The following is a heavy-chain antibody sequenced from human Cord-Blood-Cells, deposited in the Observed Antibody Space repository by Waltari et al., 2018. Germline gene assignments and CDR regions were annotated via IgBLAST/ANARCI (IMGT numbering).Heavy chain of an antibody. CDR3: ARDRRIVATSYYYYYGMDV. J-gene: IGHJ6*02. D-gene: IGHD5-12*01. CDR1: GGSISSRNC. V-gene: IGHV4-4*02. CDR2: IYHSGGT. Sequence: QVQLQESGPGLVKPSGTLSLTCAVSGGSISSRNCWSWVRPPPGKGLEWMGEIYHSGGTNYNPSLKSRVTISVDKSKNQFSLKLSSVTAADTAVYYCARDRRIVATSYYYYYGMDVWGQGTTVTVSS.